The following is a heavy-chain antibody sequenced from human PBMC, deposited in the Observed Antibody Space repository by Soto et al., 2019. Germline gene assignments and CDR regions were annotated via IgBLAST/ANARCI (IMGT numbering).Heavy chain of an antibody. J-gene: IGHJ4*02. CDR1: GFTFSSYW. Sequence: GGSLRLSCAASGFTFSSYWMSWVRQAPGKGLEWVANIKQDGSEKYYVDSVKGRFTISRDNAKNSLYLQMNSLRAEDTAVYYRARGVATGDYGPTHFDYWGQGTLVTVSS. CDR2: IKQDGSEK. CDR3: ARGVATGDYGPTHFDY. V-gene: IGHV3-7*01. D-gene: IGHD5-12*01.